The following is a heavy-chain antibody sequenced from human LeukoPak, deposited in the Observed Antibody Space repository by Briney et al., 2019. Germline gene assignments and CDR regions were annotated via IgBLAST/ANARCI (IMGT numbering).Heavy chain of an antibody. V-gene: IGHV1-2*06. CDR2: INPNSGGT. CDR3: ARDKGGMITFGGVIVTYAFDI. CDR1: GYTFTGYY. J-gene: IGHJ3*02. D-gene: IGHD3-16*02. Sequence: GASVKVSCKASGYTFTGYYMHWVRQAPGQGLEWMGRINPNSGGTNYAQKFQGRVTMTRDTPISTAYMELSRLRSDDTAVYYCARDKGGMITFGGVIVTYAFDIWGQGTMVTVSS.